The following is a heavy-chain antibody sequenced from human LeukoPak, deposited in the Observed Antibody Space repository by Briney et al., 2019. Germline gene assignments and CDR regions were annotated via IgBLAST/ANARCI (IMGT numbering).Heavy chain of an antibody. V-gene: IGHV1-46*01. Sequence: ASVKVSCKAFGYTFTSHYIHWVRQAPGQGLEWMGIINPSGGSTNYAQKFQGRVTMTRDTSTSTVYMELSSLRSEDTAVYYCARVGGGSYGGDYWGQGTLVTVSS. CDR3: ARVGGGSYGGDY. CDR1: GYTFTSHY. J-gene: IGHJ4*02. CDR2: INPSGGST. D-gene: IGHD1-26*01.